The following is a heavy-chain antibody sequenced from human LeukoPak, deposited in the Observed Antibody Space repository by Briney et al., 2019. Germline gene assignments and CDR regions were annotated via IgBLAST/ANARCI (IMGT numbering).Heavy chain of an antibody. Sequence: GASVKVSCKASGYTFTSYAMNWVRQAPGQGLEWMGWINTNTGNPTYAQGFTGRFVFSLDTSVSTAYLQISSLKAEDTAVYYCARDFYLPTTELLWFGESFRFDPWGQGTLVTVSS. V-gene: IGHV7-4-1*02. CDR1: GYTFTSYA. CDR2: INTNTGNP. J-gene: IGHJ5*02. CDR3: ARDFYLPTTELLWFGESFRFDP. D-gene: IGHD3-10*01.